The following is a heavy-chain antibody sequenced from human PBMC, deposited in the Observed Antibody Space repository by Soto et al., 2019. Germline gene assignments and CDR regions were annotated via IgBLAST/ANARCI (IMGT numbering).Heavy chain of an antibody. CDR2: IIPIFGTA. J-gene: IGHJ4*02. V-gene: IGHV1-69*13. D-gene: IGHD2-2*01. Sequence: VASVKVSCKASGGTFSSYAISWVRQAPGQGLEWMGGIIPIFGTANYAQKFQGRVTITADESTSTAYMELSSLRSEDTAVYYCARTGVVPAANPLDYWGQGTLVTVPQ. CDR1: GGTFSSYA. CDR3: ARTGVVPAANPLDY.